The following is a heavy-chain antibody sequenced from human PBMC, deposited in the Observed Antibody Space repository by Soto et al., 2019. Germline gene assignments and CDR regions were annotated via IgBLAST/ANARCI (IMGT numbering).Heavy chain of an antibody. J-gene: IGHJ6*02. V-gene: IGHV4-31*03. D-gene: IGHD2-15*01. CDR3: ARVERGYCSGGSCPIYYYGMDV. CDR2: IYYSGST. Sequence: PSETLSLTCTVSGGSISSGGYYWSWIRQHPGKGLEWIGYIYYSGSTYYNPSLKSRVTISVDTSKNQFSLKLSPVTAADTAVYYCARVERGYCSGGSCPIYYYGMDVWGQGTTVTVSS. CDR1: GGSISSGGYY.